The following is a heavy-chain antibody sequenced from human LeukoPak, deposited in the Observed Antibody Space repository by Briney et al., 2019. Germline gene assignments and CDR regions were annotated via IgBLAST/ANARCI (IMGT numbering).Heavy chain of an antibody. Sequence: PGGSLRLSCAASGFTFSSYAMSWVRQAPGKGLEWVSAISGSGGNTYYADSVKGRFTISRDNSKNTLYLQMNSLRAEDTAVYYCAKDWRYCSSTSCYGPPFDYWGQGTLVTVSS. CDR2: ISGSGGNT. V-gene: IGHV3-23*01. CDR3: AKDWRYCSSTSCYGPPFDY. CDR1: GFTFSSYA. J-gene: IGHJ4*02. D-gene: IGHD2-2*01.